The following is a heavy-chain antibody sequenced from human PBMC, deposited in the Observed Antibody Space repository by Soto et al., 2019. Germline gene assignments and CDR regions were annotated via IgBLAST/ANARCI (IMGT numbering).Heavy chain of an antibody. V-gene: IGHV6-1*01. CDR2: TYYRSKWYN. CDR1: GDSVSSNSAA. D-gene: IGHD2-2*01. CDR3: ARALSQLLPFVGSYFDY. J-gene: IGHJ4*02. Sequence: KQSPTLSLTCAISGDSVSSNSAAWNWIRQSPSRGLEWLGRTYYRSKWYNDYAVSVKSRITINPDTSKNQFSLQLNSVTPEDTAVYYCARALSQLLPFVGSYFDYWGQGTLVTVSS.